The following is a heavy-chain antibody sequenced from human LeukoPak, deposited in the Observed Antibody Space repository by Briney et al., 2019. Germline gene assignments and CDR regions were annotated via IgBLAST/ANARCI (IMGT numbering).Heavy chain of an antibody. CDR2: IIPIFGIA. CDR3: ARDSDLDYGDYKRWFDP. J-gene: IGHJ5*02. Sequence: SVKVSCKASGGTFSSYAISWVRQAPGQGLEWMGRIIPIFGIANYAQKFQGRVTITTDESTSTAYMELSSLRSEDTAVYYCARDSDLDYGDYKRWFDPWGQGTLVTVSS. D-gene: IGHD4-17*01. CDR1: GGTFSSYA. V-gene: IGHV1-69*05.